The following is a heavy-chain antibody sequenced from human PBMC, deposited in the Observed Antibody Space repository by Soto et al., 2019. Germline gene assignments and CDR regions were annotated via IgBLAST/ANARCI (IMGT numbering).Heavy chain of an antibody. V-gene: IGHV6-1*01. Sequence: QVQLQQSGLGLVKASQTLSLTCAISGDSVSSNSAAWNWIRESPSRGLEWLGMTYYKSKWYDDYGDPVTSRIIIRPDTPRNLIPLQLNAVTPEDTAVYYCARGWRGEVGRFDCWGQGPLVSDSS. CDR3: ARGWRGEVGRFDC. J-gene: IGHJ4*02. CDR2: TYYKSKWYD. D-gene: IGHD2-21*01. CDR1: GDSVSSNSAA.